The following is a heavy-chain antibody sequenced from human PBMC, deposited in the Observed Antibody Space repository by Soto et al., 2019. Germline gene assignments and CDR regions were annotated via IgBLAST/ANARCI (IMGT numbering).Heavy chain of an antibody. CDR3: ARVSVVTALFDY. V-gene: IGHV4-59*01. CDR1: GGSISSYY. D-gene: IGHD2-21*02. J-gene: IGHJ4*02. CDR2: IYYSGST. Sequence: SETLPVTCTVSGGSISSYYWSWIRQPPGQGLEWIGYIYYSGSTNYNPSLKSRVTISVDTSKNQFSLKLSSVTAADTAVYYCARVSVVTALFDYWGQGTLVTVS.